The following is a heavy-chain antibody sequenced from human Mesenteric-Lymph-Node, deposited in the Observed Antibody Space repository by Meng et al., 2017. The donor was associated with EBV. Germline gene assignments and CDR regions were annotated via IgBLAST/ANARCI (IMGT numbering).Heavy chain of an antibody. J-gene: IGHJ4*02. Sequence: QVQLVQSGGEVKGPGASVKISCKTSGYTFITSAMHWLRQAPGQRPEWMGWINVGTGTTKYSQTFLGRVTISGDTSTSTGYMELSSLKSEDTAVYFCASPKGYNFWTGYADYWGQGTLVTVSS. D-gene: IGHD3/OR15-3a*01. CDR1: GYTFITSA. CDR2: INVGTGTT. V-gene: IGHV1-3*01. CDR3: ASPKGYNFWTGYADY.